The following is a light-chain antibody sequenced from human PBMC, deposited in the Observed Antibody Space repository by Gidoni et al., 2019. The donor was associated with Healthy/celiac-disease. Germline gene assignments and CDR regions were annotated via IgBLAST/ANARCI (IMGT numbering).Light chain of an antibody. J-gene: IGKJ5*01. CDR2: KAS. V-gene: IGKV1-5*03. Sequence: DIQMTQSPSTLSASVGDRVTITCRASQSISSWLAWYQQKPGKAPKPLIYKASSLESGVPSKFSGSGSGTEFTLTISSLQPDDFATYYCQQYNSYSSTFXXXTRLEIK. CDR1: QSISSW. CDR3: QQYNSYSST.